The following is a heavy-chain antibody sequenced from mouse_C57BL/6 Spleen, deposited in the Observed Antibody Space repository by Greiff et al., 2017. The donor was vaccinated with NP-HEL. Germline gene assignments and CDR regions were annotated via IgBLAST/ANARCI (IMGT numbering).Heavy chain of an antibody. CDR2: IHPNSGST. V-gene: IGHV1-64*01. CDR1: GYTFTSYW. J-gene: IGHJ4*01. Sequence: QVQLQQPGAELVKPGASVKLSCKASGYTFTSYWMHWVKQGPGQGLEWIGMIHPNSGSTNYNEKFKSKATLTVDKSSSTAYMQLSSLTSEDSAVYYCASGYYGYYAMDYWGQGTSVTVSS. D-gene: IGHD1-1*01. CDR3: ASGYYGYYAMDY.